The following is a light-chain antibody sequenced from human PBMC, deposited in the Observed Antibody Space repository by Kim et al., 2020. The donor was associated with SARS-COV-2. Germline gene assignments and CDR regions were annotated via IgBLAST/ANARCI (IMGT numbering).Light chain of an antibody. CDR3: QQRSNWLT. Sequence: PGERATLSCRASQSVSSYLAWYQQRPGQAPRLLIYDASNRATGIPARFSGSGSGTDFTLTISSLEPEDFAVYYCQQRSNWLTFGGGTKVDIK. V-gene: IGKV3-11*01. CDR1: QSVSSY. CDR2: DAS. J-gene: IGKJ4*01.